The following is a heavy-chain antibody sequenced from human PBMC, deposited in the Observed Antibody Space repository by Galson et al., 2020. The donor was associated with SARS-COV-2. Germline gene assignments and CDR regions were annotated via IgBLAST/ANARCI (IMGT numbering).Heavy chain of an antibody. CDR2: ISYDGANDGPTE. J-gene: IGHJ6*03. D-gene: IGHD6-19*01. CDR3: ARDMKAGTSYYFYMDV. Sequence: GGSLRLSCVASGFTFNFYSLHWVHQAPGKGLEWVAVISYDGANDGPTEYYADSVKGRFTISRDSSKNTLYLQMDSLRREDTSIYYCARDMKAGTSYYFYMDVWGKGTTVTVSS. V-gene: IGHV3-30*01. CDR1: GFTFNFYS.